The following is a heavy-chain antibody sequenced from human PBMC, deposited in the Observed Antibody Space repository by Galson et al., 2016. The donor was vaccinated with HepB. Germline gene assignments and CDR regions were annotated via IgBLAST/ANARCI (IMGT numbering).Heavy chain of an antibody. J-gene: IGHJ5*02. CDR2: IYYSGST. CDR1: GGSITSSSYY. D-gene: IGHD3-3*01. CDR3: AALSDFWSGYPVLFDP. V-gene: IGHV4-39*07. Sequence: SETLSLTCTVSGGSITSSSYYWGWVRQPPGKRLEWIGSIYYSGSTYYNPSLTSRVTISVDTSKNQFSLKLSSVTAADTAVYYCAALSDFWSGYPVLFDPWGQGTLVTVSS.